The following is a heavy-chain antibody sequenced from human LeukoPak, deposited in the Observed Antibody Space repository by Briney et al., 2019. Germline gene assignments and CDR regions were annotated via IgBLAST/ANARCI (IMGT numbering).Heavy chain of an antibody. CDR1: GYTFTSYG. D-gene: IGHD3-22*01. V-gene: IGHV1-2*02. J-gene: IGHJ5*02. Sequence: ASVKVSCKASGYTFTSYGISWVRQAPGQGLEWMGWINPNSGGTNYAQKFQGRVTMTRDTSISTAYMELSRLRSDDTAVYYCARGRRGDSSGYYRNWFDPWGQGTLVTVSS. CDR3: ARGRRGDSSGYYRNWFDP. CDR2: INPNSGGT.